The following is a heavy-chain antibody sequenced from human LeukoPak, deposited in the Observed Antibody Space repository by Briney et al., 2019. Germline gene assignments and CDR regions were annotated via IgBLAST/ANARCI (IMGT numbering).Heavy chain of an antibody. CDR3: ARGVTAAADTFDP. CDR1: GGTFSSYA. CDR2: IIPILGIA. Sequence: ASVKVSCKASGGTFSSYAISWVRQAPGQGLEWMGRIIPILGIANYAQKFQGRVTITADKSTSTAYMELSSLRSEDTAVYYCARGVTAAADTFDPWGQGTLVTVSS. D-gene: IGHD6-13*01. V-gene: IGHV1-69*04. J-gene: IGHJ5*02.